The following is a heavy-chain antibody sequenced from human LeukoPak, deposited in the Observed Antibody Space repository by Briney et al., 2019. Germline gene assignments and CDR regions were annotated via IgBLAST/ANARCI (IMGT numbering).Heavy chain of an antibody. V-gene: IGHV1-69*04. CDR3: TRVNLQNWNQPPRPGRYYFDY. CDR1: GGTFSSYA. CDR2: IIPIFGIT. Sequence: SVKVSCKASGGTFSSYAISWVRQAPGQGLEWMGRIIPIFGITNYAQKFQGRVTITADKSTSTAYMELSSLRSEDTAVYYCTRVNLQNWNQPPRPGRYYFDYWGQGTLVTVSS. D-gene: IGHD1-1*01. J-gene: IGHJ4*02.